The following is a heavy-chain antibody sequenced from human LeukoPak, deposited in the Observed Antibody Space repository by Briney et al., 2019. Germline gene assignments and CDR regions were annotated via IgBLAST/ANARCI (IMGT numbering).Heavy chain of an antibody. CDR2: IGDSGNTI. CDR3: AREGFFMVRGVIIRKGYFDY. Sequence: GGSLRLSCAASGFTFSSYEMNWVRQAPGKGLEWVSYIGDSGNTIYYAGSVKGRFTISRDNAKNSLYLQINSLRAEDTAVYYCAREGFFMVRGVIIRKGYFDYWGQGTLVTVSS. V-gene: IGHV3-48*03. CDR1: GFTFSSYE. J-gene: IGHJ4*02. D-gene: IGHD3-10*01.